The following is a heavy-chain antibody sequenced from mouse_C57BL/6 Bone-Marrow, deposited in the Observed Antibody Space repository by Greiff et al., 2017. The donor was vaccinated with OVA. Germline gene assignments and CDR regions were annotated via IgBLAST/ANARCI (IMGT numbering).Heavy chain of an antibody. D-gene: IGHD1-1*01. J-gene: IGHJ1*03. Sequence: EVQRVESGGGLVKPGGSLKLSCAASGFTFSDYGMHWVRQAPEKGLEWVAYISSGSSTIYYADTVKGRFTISRDNAKNTLFLQMTSRGSEDTAMYYCARPEGRGYFDVWGTGTTVTVSS. V-gene: IGHV5-17*01. CDR2: ISSGSSTI. CDR3: ARPEGRGYFDV. CDR1: GFTFSDYG.